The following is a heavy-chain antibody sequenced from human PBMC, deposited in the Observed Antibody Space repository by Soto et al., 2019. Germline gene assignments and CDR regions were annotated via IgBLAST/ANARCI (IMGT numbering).Heavy chain of an antibody. CDR3: ALSNYYGSGADFDY. D-gene: IGHD3-10*01. J-gene: IGHJ4*02. CDR2: INHSGST. CDR1: GGSFSGYY. V-gene: IGHV4-34*01. Sequence: QVQLQQWGAGLLKPSETLSLTCAVYGGSFSGYYWSWIRQPPGKGLEWIGEINHSGSTNYNPSLKSRVTISVDTSKNQFSLKLSSVTAADTAVYYCALSNYYGSGADFDYWCQGTLVTVSS.